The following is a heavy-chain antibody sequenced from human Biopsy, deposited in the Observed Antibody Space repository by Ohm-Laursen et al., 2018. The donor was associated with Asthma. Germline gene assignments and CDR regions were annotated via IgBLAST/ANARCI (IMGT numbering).Heavy chain of an antibody. CDR3: ARAQDYYDSRGYYRSFDY. CDR1: YGSITSGGYY. CDR2: IYYSGST. D-gene: IGHD3-22*01. V-gene: IGHV4-31*03. Sequence: TLSLTCTVSYGSITSGGYYWTWIRHHPGKGLKWIVFIYYSGSTYYNPSPKMRVSISIDTSKNQFSLKLSSVTAADTAVYFCARAQDYYDSRGYYRSFDYWGQGTLVTVSS. J-gene: IGHJ4*02.